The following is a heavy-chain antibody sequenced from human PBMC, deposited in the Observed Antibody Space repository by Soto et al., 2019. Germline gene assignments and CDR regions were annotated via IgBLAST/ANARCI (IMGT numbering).Heavy chain of an antibody. D-gene: IGHD3-16*01. CDR1: GFTFSSYG. Sequence: QVQLVESGGGVVQPGRSLRLSCAASGFTFSSYGMHWVRQAPGKGLEWVAVISYDGSNKYYADSVKGRFTISRDNSKNQLYLQMNSLRAEDTAVYYCAKDRYDYVWGSVISKNTFDYWGQGTLVTVSS. CDR3: AKDRYDYVWGSVISKNTFDY. V-gene: IGHV3-30*18. CDR2: ISYDGSNK. J-gene: IGHJ4*02.